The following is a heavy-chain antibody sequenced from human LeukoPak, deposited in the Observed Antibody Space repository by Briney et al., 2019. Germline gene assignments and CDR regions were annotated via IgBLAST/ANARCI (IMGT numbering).Heavy chain of an antibody. V-gene: IGHV3-30-3*01. CDR3: ASSPPVH. CDR2: ISYDGSNK. CDR1: GFTFSSYA. Sequence: GGSLRLSCAASGFTFSSYAMHWFRQAPGKGLEWVAVISYDGSNKYYADSVKGRFTISRDNSKNTLYLQMNSLRAEDTAVYYCASSPPVHWGQGTLVTVSS. J-gene: IGHJ4*02. D-gene: IGHD6-6*01.